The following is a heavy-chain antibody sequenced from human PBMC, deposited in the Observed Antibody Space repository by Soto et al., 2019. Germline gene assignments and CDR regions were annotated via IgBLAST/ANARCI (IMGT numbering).Heavy chain of an antibody. CDR2: IIPILGIA. D-gene: IGHD5-12*01. CDR3: ARGGDGYHFPLLDY. CDR1: GGTFSSYT. V-gene: IGHV1-69*02. J-gene: IGHJ4*02. Sequence: GASVNVSCKASGGTFSSYTISWVRQAPGQGLEWMGRIIPILGIANYAQKFQGRVTITADKSTSTAYMELSSLRSEDTAVYYCARGGDGYHFPLLDYWGQGTLVTVSS.